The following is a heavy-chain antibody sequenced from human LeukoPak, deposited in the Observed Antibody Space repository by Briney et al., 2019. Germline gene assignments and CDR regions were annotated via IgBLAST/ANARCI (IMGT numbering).Heavy chain of an antibody. V-gene: IGHV4-34*01. Sequence: KPSETLSLTCAVYGGSFSGYYWSWIRQPPGKGLEWIGEINHSGSTNYNPSLKSRVTISVDTSKNQFSLKLSSVTAADTAVYYCAGGTIVATTTPYFDYWGQGTLVTVSS. D-gene: IGHD5-12*01. CDR1: GGSFSGYY. CDR2: INHSGST. J-gene: IGHJ4*02. CDR3: AGGTIVATTTPYFDY.